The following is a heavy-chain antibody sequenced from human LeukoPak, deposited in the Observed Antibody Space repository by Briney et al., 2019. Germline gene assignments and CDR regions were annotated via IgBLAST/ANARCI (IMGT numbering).Heavy chain of an antibody. J-gene: IGHJ4*02. V-gene: IGHV4-30-2*01. CDR3: ATYFFYFDF. CDR1: GGSLSSGGYS. D-gene: IGHD2/OR15-2a*01. CDR2: IYHSGST. Sequence: PSQTLSLTCAVSGGSLSSGGYSWSWIRQPPGKGLERIGYIYHSGSTYYNPPLKTRVTISVDKSKNQFSLRLTSVTAADTAVYFCATYFFYFDFWGQGSLVTVSS.